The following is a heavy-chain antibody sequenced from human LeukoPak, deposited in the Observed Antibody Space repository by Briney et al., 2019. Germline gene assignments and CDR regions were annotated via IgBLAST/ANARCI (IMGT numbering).Heavy chain of an antibody. CDR1: DDTFSSHY. CDR2: ISYIGST. D-gene: IGHD4-17*01. V-gene: IGHV4-59*11. Sequence: PSETLSLTCAVSDDTFSSHYWTWIRQPPGKGLEWIGYISYIGSTNYNPSLKSRVTISIDTSKNQFSLKLTSVTAADTAVYYCARDLVTVTKGFDIWGEGTMVSVSS. J-gene: IGHJ3*02. CDR3: ARDLVTVTKGFDI.